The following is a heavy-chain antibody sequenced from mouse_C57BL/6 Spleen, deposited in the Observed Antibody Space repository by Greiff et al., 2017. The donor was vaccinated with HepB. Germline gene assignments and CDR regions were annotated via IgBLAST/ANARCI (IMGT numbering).Heavy chain of an antibody. V-gene: IGHV1-22*01. CDR3: ASEFITTVVAFDY. D-gene: IGHD1-1*01. CDR2: INPNNGGT. Sequence: EVQLQQSGPELVKPGASVKMSCKASGYTFTDYNMHWVKQSHGKSLEWIGYINPNNGGTSYNQKFKGKATLTVNKSSSTAYMELRSLTSEDSAVYYCASEFITTVVAFDYWGQGTTLTVSS. J-gene: IGHJ2*01. CDR1: GYTFTDYN.